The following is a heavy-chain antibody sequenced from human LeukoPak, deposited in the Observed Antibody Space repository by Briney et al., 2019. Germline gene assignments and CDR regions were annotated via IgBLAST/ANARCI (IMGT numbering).Heavy chain of an antibody. CDR2: FDPEDGET. D-gene: IGHD1-1*01. Sequence: ASVKVSCKVSGYTLTELSMHWVRQAPGKGLEWMGGFDPEDGETIYAQKFQGRVTMTEDTSTDTAYMELSSLRVEDTAVYYCARDRGRWPERDDAFDIWGQGTMVTVSS. V-gene: IGHV1-24*01. CDR1: GYTLTELS. CDR3: ARDRGRWPERDDAFDI. J-gene: IGHJ3*02.